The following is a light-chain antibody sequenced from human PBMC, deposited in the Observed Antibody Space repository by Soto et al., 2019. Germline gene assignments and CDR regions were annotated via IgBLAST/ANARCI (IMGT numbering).Light chain of an antibody. CDR3: QQYNSFSLT. J-gene: IGKJ4*01. V-gene: IGKV1-5*01. CDR1: QNINNC. CDR2: DAA. Sequence: DIPMTQSPSTLSASVGDRVTITCRASQNINNCLAWYQQKPGKAPKVLIHDAASLESGVPSRFSGSASGTEFTLTISSLQPDDFATYYCQQYNSFSLTFGGGTQVEIK.